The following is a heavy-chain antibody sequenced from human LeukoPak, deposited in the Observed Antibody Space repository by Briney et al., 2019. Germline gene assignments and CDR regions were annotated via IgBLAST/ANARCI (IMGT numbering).Heavy chain of an antibody. CDR3: ARVSEDYSSGWYEEYFQY. CDR2: IWYDGSKK. D-gene: IGHD6-19*01. Sequence: GGSLRLSCAASGFTFRNYAMSWVRQAPGKGLEWVAVIWYDGSKKNYADSVKGRFTISRDNSKNTLNLQMTSLRAEDTAVYYCARVSEDYSSGWYEEYFQYWGQGTLVIVSS. V-gene: IGHV3-33*08. CDR1: GFTFRNYA. J-gene: IGHJ1*01.